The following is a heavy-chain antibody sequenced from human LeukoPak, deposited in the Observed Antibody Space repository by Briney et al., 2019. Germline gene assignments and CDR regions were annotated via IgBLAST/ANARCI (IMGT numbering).Heavy chain of an antibody. V-gene: IGHV3-66*01. CDR2: IYSGGST. Sequence: GGSLRLSCAASGFTVSSNYMSWVRQAPGKGLEWVSVIYSGGSTYYADSVKGRFTISRDNSKNTLYLQMNSLRAEDTAVYYCARAVVVRNFSGFDYWGQGTLVTVPS. CDR1: GFTVSSNY. J-gene: IGHJ4*02. CDR3: ARAVVVRNFSGFDY. D-gene: IGHD2-2*01.